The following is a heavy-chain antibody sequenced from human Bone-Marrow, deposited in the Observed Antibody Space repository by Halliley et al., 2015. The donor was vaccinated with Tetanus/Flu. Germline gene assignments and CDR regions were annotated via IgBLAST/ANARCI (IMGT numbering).Heavy chain of an antibody. D-gene: IGHD3-3*01. V-gene: IGHV4-39*01. J-gene: IGHJ4*02. CDR3: ARRLLGDYDYRNSYYPPAKNFSY. CDR2: IHYSGRT. CDR1: GGSISSSSYY. Sequence: LRLSCSVSGGSISSSSYYWDWIRQPPGKGLEWIGSIHYSGRTYYNPSLRSGVTISVDTSKNQFSLKLSSVTAADTAVYYCARRLLGDYDYRNSYYPPAKNFSYWGQGTLVPVSS.